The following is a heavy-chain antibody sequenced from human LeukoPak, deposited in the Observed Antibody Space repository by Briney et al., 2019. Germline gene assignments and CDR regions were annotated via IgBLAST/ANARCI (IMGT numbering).Heavy chain of an antibody. J-gene: IGHJ4*02. Sequence: GASVKVSCKTSGYTFINYGINWVRQAPRQGLEWMGWISTHNGKTHYAQNFQDRITMTTDTSTSTAYLELRSLRSDDTTVYFCARQYCITTDCSLIQTYFDYWGQGTLVTVSS. V-gene: IGHV1-18*01. CDR2: ISTHNGKT. CDR3: ARQYCITTDCSLIQTYFDY. CDR1: GYTFINYG. D-gene: IGHD3-10*01.